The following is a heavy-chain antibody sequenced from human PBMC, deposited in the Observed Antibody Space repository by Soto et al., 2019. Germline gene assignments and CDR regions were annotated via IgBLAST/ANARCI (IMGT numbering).Heavy chain of an antibody. Sequence: PSETLSLTCTVSGGSISIYYGSWIRQPPGKGLEWIGYIYYSGSTNYNPSLKSRVTISVDTSKNQFSLKLSSVTAAVTAVYNCARRVPAATLDYWGQGTLVTVSS. J-gene: IGHJ4*02. V-gene: IGHV4-59*01. D-gene: IGHD2-2*01. CDR1: GGSISIYY. CDR2: IYYSGST. CDR3: ARRVPAATLDY.